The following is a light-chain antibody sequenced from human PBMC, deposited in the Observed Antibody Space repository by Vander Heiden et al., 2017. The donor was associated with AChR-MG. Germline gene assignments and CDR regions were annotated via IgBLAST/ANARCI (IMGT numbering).Light chain of an antibody. CDR1: QSVVTKY. V-gene: IGKV3-20*01. Sequence: EIVLRQSPGTLSLSPGERATLSCRASQSVVTKYLAWYQKKPGQPPRLVIHSTSIRATGIPDRFSGGGSVTDFTLSINRLEPEDFAEYYCQQHDSSGYTFGPGTKLEI. CDR3: QQHDSSGYT. J-gene: IGKJ2*01. CDR2: STS.